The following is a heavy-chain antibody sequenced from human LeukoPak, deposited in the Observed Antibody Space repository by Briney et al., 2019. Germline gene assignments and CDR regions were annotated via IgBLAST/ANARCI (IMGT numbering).Heavy chain of an antibody. CDR2: INPSGGST. J-gene: IGHJ3*02. Sequence: ASVKVSCKASGYTFTSYYMHWVRQAPGQGLEWMGIINPSGGSTSYAQKFQGRVTMTRDTSTSTVYMELSSLRSEDTAVYYCVRDGYSGGAFDIWGQGTMVTVSS. D-gene: IGHD5-12*01. CDR3: VRDGYSGGAFDI. CDR1: GYTFTSYY. V-gene: IGHV1-46*01.